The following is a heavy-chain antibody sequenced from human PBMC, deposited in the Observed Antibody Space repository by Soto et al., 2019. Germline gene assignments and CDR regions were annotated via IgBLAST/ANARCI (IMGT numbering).Heavy chain of an antibody. CDR3: ATDRLYGSGTM. J-gene: IGHJ4*02. CDR1: GFTFSNAW. CDR2: IKSNSDGGST. V-gene: IGHV3-15*07. D-gene: IGHD3-10*01. Sequence: GGSLRLSCAASGFTFSNAWMNWVRQAPGKGLEWVGRIKSNSDGGSTDYAAPVKGRFAISRDDSKETLFLQMNSLQSEDTAVYYCATDRLYGSGTMWGQGTLVTVSS.